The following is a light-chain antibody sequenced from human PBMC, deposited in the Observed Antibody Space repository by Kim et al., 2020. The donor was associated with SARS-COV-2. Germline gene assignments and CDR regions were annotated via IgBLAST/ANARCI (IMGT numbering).Light chain of an antibody. CDR1: NIGSKN. Sequence: SYELTQPPSVSVVPGKTARITCGGTNIGSKNVHWYQQKPGQAPLLVIYYDSDRPSGIPERFSGSNSVNTATLTITRIEAGDEADYYCQVWDRTSDDVLFGGGTQLTVL. J-gene: IGLJ2*01. CDR2: YDS. CDR3: QVWDRTSDDVL. V-gene: IGLV3-21*04.